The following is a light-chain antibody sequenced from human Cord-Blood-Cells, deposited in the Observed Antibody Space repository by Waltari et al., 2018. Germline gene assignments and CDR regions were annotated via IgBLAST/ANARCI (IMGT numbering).Light chain of an antibody. CDR1: SSDVGGYNY. J-gene: IGLJ1*01. CDR2: DVS. CDR3: CSYAGSYV. Sequence: QSALTQPRSVSGSPGQSVTISCTGTSSDVGGYNYVSWYQQHPGKAPKRMIHDVSQRPSGVPYRFSGSKSGNTASLTISGLQAEDEADYYCCSYAGSYVFGTGTKVTVL. V-gene: IGLV2-11*01.